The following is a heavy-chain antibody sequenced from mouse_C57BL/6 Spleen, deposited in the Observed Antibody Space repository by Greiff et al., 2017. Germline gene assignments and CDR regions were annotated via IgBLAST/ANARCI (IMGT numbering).Heavy chain of an antibody. CDR3: ARFDYDVINYAMDY. Sequence: VQLQESGAELVKPGASVKISCKASGYAFSSYWMNWVKQRPGKGLEWIGQIYPGDGDTNYNGKFKGKATLTADKSSSTAYMQLSSLTSEDSAVYFGARFDYDVINYAMDYWGQGTSVTVSS. CDR1: GYAFSSYW. D-gene: IGHD2-4*01. CDR2: IYPGDGDT. J-gene: IGHJ4*01. V-gene: IGHV1-80*01.